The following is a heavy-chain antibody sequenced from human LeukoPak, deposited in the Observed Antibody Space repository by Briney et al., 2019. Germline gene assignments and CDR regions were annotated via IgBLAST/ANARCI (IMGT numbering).Heavy chain of an antibody. CDR3: ARVAVTTFRKNYYYMDV. V-gene: IGHV3-21*01. CDR2: ISSSSGYI. Sequence: KPGGSLRLSCAASGFTFSSYSMNWVRQAPGKGLEWVSSISSSSGYIYYADSVKGRFTISRDNAKNSLYLQMNSLRAEDTAVYYCARVAVTTFRKNYYYMDVWGKGTTVTVSS. CDR1: GFTFSSYS. J-gene: IGHJ6*03. D-gene: IGHD4-17*01.